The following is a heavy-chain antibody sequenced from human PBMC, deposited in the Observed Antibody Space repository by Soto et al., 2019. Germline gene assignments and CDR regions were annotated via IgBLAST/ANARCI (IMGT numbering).Heavy chain of an antibody. CDR3: ARVGLTGSSVDL. CDR2: IYHSGSA. CDR1: GGSISSSNC. J-gene: IGHJ5*02. Sequence: SETLSLTCAVSGGSISSSNCWSWVRQPPGKGLEWIGEIYHSGSANYNPSLKSRVTISVDKSNNQFSLKVRSVTAADTAIYYCARVGLTGSSVDLWGQGTLVTVSS. D-gene: IGHD1-20*01. V-gene: IGHV4-4*02.